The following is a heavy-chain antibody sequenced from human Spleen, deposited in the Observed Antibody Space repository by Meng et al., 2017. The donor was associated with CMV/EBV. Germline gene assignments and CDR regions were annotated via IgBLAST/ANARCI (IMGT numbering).Heavy chain of an antibody. CDR3: ATPGVTGNAFGI. Sequence: CAASGFNLGSGGMHWVRQAPGKELEWVAFIRYDDSNNYYADSVKGRFTISRDNSKNTLYLQMNSLRAEDTAVSYCATPGVTGNAFGIWGQGTMVTVSS. V-gene: IGHV3-30*02. J-gene: IGHJ3*02. CDR1: GFNLGSGG. CDR2: IRYDDSNN. D-gene: IGHD1-20*01.